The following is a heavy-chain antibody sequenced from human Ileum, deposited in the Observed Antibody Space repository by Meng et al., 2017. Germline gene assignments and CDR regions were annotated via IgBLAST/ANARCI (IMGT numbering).Heavy chain of an antibody. D-gene: IGHD4/OR15-4a*01. CDR3: ARAVGGGNYRGWYFDL. CDR2: IYYSGIT. CDR1: GGSISSGAYY. Sequence: GPLQEAGPGLVKPSQTLSLTCNVSGGSISSGAYYWSWIRQHPGKGLEWIGYIYYSGITYYSPSLKSLATITVDRSKNQFSLRLKSVTAADTAVYYCARAVGGGNYRGWYFDLWGRGTLVTVSS. V-gene: IGHV4-31*01. J-gene: IGHJ2*01.